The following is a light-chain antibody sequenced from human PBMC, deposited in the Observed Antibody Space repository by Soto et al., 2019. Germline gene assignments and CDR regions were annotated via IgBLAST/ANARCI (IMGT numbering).Light chain of an antibody. CDR1: QSVGSN. Sequence: EIVMTQSPVTLSVSPGERATLSCRASQSVGSNLAWYHQKPGQAPRLLIYGTSSRATGTPDRFSGSGSGTDFTLTINRLEPEDFAMYFCQQYGSSPWTFGQGTKVDIK. V-gene: IGKV3-20*01. CDR2: GTS. CDR3: QQYGSSPWT. J-gene: IGKJ1*01.